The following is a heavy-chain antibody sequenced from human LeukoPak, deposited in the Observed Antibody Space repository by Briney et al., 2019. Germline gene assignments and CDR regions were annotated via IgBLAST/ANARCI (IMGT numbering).Heavy chain of an antibody. V-gene: IGHV4-34*01. D-gene: IGHD1-26*01. Sequence: SETLSLTCTVSGGSISSYYWSWIRQPPGKGLEWIGEINHSGSTNYNPSLKSRVTISVDTSKNQFSLKLSSVTAADTAVYYCARGGGGGSDYWGQGTLVTVSS. J-gene: IGHJ4*02. CDR1: GGSISSYY. CDR3: ARGGGGGSDY. CDR2: INHSGST.